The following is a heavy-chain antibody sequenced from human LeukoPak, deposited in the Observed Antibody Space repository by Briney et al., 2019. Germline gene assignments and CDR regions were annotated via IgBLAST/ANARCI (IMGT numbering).Heavy chain of an antibody. Sequence: GGSLRLSCAASGFTFSSYGMNWVRQAPGKGLEWVSSIDPSSTYIYYADSVKGRFTISRDNAQNSLYLQMNSLRAEDTAVYYCTRGSYGDYEYWGQGTLVTVSS. V-gene: IGHV3-21*01. CDR1: GFTFSSYG. CDR3: TRGSYGDYEY. CDR2: IDPSSTYI. D-gene: IGHD4-17*01. J-gene: IGHJ4*02.